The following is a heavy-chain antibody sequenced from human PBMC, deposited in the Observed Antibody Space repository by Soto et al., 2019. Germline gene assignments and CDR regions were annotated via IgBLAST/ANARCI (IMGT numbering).Heavy chain of an antibody. D-gene: IGHD7-27*01. CDR1: GYTFTGYY. CDR3: AREEQTGANYYLDY. CDR2: ISPHNGGP. V-gene: IGHV1-2*02. J-gene: IGHJ4*02. Sequence: GASVKVSCKASGYTFTGYYIHWVRQAPGQGLEWMGSISPHNGGPNYAQRFQGRVTMTRDTSMTTVYMEMSGLTSDDTAVYYCAREEQTGANYYLDYWGQGTLVTVSS.